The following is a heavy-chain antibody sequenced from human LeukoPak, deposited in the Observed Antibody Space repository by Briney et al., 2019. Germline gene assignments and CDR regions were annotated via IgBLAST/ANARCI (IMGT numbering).Heavy chain of an antibody. J-gene: IGHJ6*03. CDR3: TRHFETHYYGSGSNRYYYMDV. CDR2: IYPGESDT. CDR1: GYIFTSYW. Sequence: GESLKISCQGSGYIFTSYWIGWVRQMPGKGLEWMGIIYPGESDTRYSPSFQGQVTISADKSISTAYLQWSSLKASDTAMYYCTRHFETHYYGSGSNRYYYMDVWGKGTTVTVSS. V-gene: IGHV5-51*01. D-gene: IGHD3-10*01.